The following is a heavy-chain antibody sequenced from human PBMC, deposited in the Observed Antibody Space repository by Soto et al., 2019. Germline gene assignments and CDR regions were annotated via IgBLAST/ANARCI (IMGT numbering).Heavy chain of an antibody. CDR3: ARGVYGSGNYYTGPSAFAI. CDR2: TIPVFNTA. V-gene: IGHV1-69*06. CDR1: GGTLSDHG. Sequence: QVQLEQSGAEVKKPGSSVKISCKASGGTLSDHGVSWLRQAPGQGLEWVGGTIPVFNTAKYAPKFQGRVTIAADTSTNIAYMELGSLRSDDTAFYYCARGVYGSGNYYTGPSAFAIWGQGTLVIVSS. J-gene: IGHJ3*02. D-gene: IGHD3-10*01.